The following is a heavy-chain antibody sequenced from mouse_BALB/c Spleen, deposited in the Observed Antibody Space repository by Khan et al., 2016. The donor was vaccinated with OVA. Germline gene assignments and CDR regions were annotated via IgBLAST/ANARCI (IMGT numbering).Heavy chain of an antibody. D-gene: IGHD4-1*01. J-gene: IGHJ4*01. CDR1: GYSITSDYA. CDR2: ISYSGST. V-gene: IGHV3-2*02. Sequence: EVQLQESGPGLVKPSQSLSLTCTVTGYSITSDYAWNWIRQFPGNKLEWMGYISYSGSTTYNPSLNSRISITRDTSKEQFFLQLKSVTSEDTATXYCASELGRYYALDYWGQGTSVTVSS. CDR3: ASELGRYYALDY.